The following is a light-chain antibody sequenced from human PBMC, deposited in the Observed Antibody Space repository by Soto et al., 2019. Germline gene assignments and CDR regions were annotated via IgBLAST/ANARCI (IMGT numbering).Light chain of an antibody. CDR3: QQTYNTPHT. CDR1: QNIDNY. CDR2: GAA. V-gene: IGKV1-39*01. J-gene: IGKJ4*01. Sequence: DIRVTQSPSSLSESLGGRVTISCRTSQNIDNYLQWYQQKPGKAPRLLIYGAASLQSGVPSNFSGSGSGTDFALTITSLQPEDSATYYCQQTYNTPHTFGGGTKVEIK.